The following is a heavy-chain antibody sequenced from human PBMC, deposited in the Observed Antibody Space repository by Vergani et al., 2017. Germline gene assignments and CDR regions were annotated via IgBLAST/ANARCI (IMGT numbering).Heavy chain of an antibody. CDR1: FDTIRNLYC. J-gene: IGHJ6*03. D-gene: IGHD4-11*01. CDR3: AREGTTVTTEAFYYYYYMDV. Sequence: QVQLQESGPGLVKSSETLSLTCSVSFDTIRNLYCNWIRQPPGKGLEWVAVIWYDGSNKYYADSVKGRFTISRDNSKNTLYLQMNSLRAEDTAVYYCAREGTTVTTEAFYYYYYMDVWGKGTTVTVSS. V-gene: IGHV3-33*01. CDR2: IWYDGSNK.